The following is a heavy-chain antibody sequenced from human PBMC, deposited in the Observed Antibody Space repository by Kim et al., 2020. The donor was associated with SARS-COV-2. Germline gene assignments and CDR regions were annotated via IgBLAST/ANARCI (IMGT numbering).Heavy chain of an antibody. D-gene: IGHD2-8*01. CDR1: GASISSYY. CDR2: IYYSGST. V-gene: IGHV4-59*01. Sequence: SETLSLTCTVSGASISSYYWSWIRQPPGKGLEWIGNIYYSGSTNYNPSLKSRVTISVDTSKNQFSLKLSSVIAADTAVYYCARDRLTLGYWGQGTLVTVSS. J-gene: IGHJ4*02. CDR3: ARDRLTLGY.